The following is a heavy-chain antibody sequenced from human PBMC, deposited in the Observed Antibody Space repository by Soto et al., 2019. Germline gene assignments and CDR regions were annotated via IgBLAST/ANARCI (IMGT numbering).Heavy chain of an antibody. D-gene: IGHD1-7*01. J-gene: IGHJ4*02. CDR2: IRFDGSNE. V-gene: IGHV3-33*01. CDR3: ARDGIGGTVFRGYLDY. Sequence: QEQLVESGGGVVQPGTSLRLSCAVPGGIFHGYGMHWVRQAPGKGLEWVAIIRFDGSNEEYADSVKGRFTISRDNSKNTSYLQMHTLGAEDTAVYYCARDGIGGTVFRGYLDYWGRGTVVPVSS. CDR1: GGIFHGYG.